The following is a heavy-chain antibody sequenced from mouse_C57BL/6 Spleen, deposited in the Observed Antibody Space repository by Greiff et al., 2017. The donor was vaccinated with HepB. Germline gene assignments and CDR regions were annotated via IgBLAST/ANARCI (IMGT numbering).Heavy chain of an antibody. V-gene: IGHV14-1*01. CDR3: TGITTVVATGYFDV. Sequence: VQLQQSGAELVRPGASVKLSCTASGFNIKDYYMHWVKQRPEQGLEWIGRIDPEDGDTEYAPQFQGKATMTADTSSNTAYLQLSSLTSEDTAVYYCTGITTVVATGYFDVWGTGTTVTVSS. J-gene: IGHJ1*03. CDR2: IDPEDGDT. D-gene: IGHD1-1*01. CDR1: GFNIKDYY.